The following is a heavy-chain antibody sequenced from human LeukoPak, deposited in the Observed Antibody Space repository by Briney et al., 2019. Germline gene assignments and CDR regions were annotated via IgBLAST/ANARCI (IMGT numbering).Heavy chain of an antibody. CDR2: ISGSGGST. CDR1: GFTFSSYA. D-gene: IGHD4-17*01. J-gene: IGHJ4*02. CDR3: AKDEDDYGDYGYFDY. V-gene: IGHV3-23*01. Sequence: LPGGSLRLSCAASGFTFSSYAMSWVRQAPGKGLEWVSAISGSGGSTYYADSVKGRFTISRDNSKNTLYLQMNSLRAEDTAVYYCAKDEDDYGDYGYFDYWGQGTLVTVSS.